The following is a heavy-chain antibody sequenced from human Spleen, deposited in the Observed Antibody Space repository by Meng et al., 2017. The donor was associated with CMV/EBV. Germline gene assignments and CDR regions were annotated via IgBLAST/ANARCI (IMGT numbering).Heavy chain of an antibody. CDR2: IIPIIDTT. D-gene: IGHD2-15*01. Sequence: SGGTFGSYSFHWVRQAPGQGLEWMGRIIPIIDTTKYAQEFQGRVTITADKSTTTVYMELRRLRSDDTAVYYCARDLEWWSTQRAFDHWGQGTLVTVSS. V-gene: IGHV1-69*08. CDR1: GGTFGSYS. J-gene: IGHJ4*02. CDR3: ARDLEWWSTQRAFDH.